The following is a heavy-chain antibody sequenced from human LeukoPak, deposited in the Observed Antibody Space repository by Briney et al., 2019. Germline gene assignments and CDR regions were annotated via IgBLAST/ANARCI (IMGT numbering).Heavy chain of an antibody. CDR2: ISWNSGSI. Sequence: GGSLRLSCAASGFTFDDYAMHWVRQAPGKGLEWVSGISWNSGSIGYADSVKGRFTISRDNAKNSLYLQVNSLRAEDTALYYCAKEKLDTAMVTSFVMVTAPGWHFDLWGRGTLVTVSS. CDR3: AKEKLDTAMVTSFVMVTAPGWHFDL. D-gene: IGHD5-18*01. CDR1: GFTFDDYA. V-gene: IGHV3-9*01. J-gene: IGHJ2*01.